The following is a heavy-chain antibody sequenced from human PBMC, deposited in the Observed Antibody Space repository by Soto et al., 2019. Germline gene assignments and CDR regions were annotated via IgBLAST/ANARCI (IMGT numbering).Heavy chain of an antibody. CDR2: IDSGGRKT. J-gene: IGHJ4*02. V-gene: IGHV3-21*04. Sequence: GSLRLSCAASGFTFSSYSMNWVRQAPGKGLEWVSSIDSGGRKTYYLDSVKGRFTISRDNSKNTVYLHMHSLRAEDTAIYYCAKGAVVVKVEFDSWGQGNLVTVSS. D-gene: IGHD2-15*01. CDR3: AKGAVVVKVEFDS. CDR1: GFTFSSYS.